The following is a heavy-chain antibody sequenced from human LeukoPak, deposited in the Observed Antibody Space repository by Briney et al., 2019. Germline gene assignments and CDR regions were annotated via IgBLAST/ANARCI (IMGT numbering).Heavy chain of an antibody. V-gene: IGHV3-43*02. J-gene: IGHJ3*02. CDR3: AKAYYDYVWGSYRYFCAFDI. Sequence: GRSLRLSCAASGFTFDDYAMHWVRQAPGKGLEWVSLISGDGGRTHYADSVKDRFTISRDNSKNSLYLQMNSLRTEDTAFYYCAKAYYDYVWGSYRYFCAFDIWGQGTMVTVSS. CDR1: GFTFDDYA. D-gene: IGHD3-16*02. CDR2: ISGDGGRT.